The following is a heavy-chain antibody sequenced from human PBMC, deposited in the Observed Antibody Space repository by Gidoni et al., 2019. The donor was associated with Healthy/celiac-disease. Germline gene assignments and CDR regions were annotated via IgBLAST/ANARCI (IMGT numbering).Heavy chain of an antibody. CDR3: VKDRGAAGYVFDI. V-gene: IGHV3-9*01. J-gene: IGHJ3*02. D-gene: IGHD3-10*01. CDR2: ISWKNDNR. Sequence: EVQLVESGGGLVKPGRSLRLSCAASGFTFDDYAMQWVRQAPGKGLGWGSGISWKNDNRGYADSVKGRFTISRDNAKNSLYLQMNSLRAEDTALYYCVKDRGAAGYVFDIWGQGTMVTVSS. CDR1: GFTFDDYA.